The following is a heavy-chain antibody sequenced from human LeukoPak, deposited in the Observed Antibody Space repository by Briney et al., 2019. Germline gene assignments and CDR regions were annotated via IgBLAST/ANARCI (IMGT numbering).Heavy chain of an antibody. Sequence: GGSLRLSCAASGFTFSSYAMHWVRQAPGKGLEWVAVISYDGSNKYYADSVKGRFTISRDNSKNTLYLQMNSLRAEDTAVYYCARDPTPTYSNYVDSFDYWGQGTLVTVSS. V-gene: IGHV3-30-3*01. J-gene: IGHJ4*02. CDR3: ARDPTPTYSNYVDSFDY. CDR1: GFTFSSYA. D-gene: IGHD4-11*01. CDR2: ISYDGSNK.